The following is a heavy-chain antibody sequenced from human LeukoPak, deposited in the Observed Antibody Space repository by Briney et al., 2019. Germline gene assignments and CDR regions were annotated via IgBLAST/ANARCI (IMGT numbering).Heavy chain of an antibody. V-gene: IGHV3-48*04. Sequence: GGSLRLSCEASGFSFSSYGMSWVRQAPGKGLEWVSYISSSGSTIYYADSVKGRFTISRDNAKNSLYLQMNSLRAEDTAVYYCARFLRDGYNLRFDPWGQGTLVTVSS. CDR3: ARFLRDGYNLRFDP. J-gene: IGHJ5*02. CDR2: ISSSGSTI. D-gene: IGHD5-24*01. CDR1: GFSFSSYG.